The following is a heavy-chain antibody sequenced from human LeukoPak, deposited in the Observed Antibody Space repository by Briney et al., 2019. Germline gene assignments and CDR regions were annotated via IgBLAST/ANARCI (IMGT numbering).Heavy chain of an antibody. J-gene: IGHJ4*02. CDR2: IYYSGST. D-gene: IGHD4-23*01. Sequence: SETLSLTCTVSGGSISSYYWTWIRQPPGKGLEWIGYIYYSGSTNYNPSLKSRVTISVDTSKNQFTLKLSSVTAADTAVYYCARQGRGYGGNSDYWGQGTLVTVSS. V-gene: IGHV4-59*08. CDR3: ARQGRGYGGNSDY. CDR1: GGSISSYY.